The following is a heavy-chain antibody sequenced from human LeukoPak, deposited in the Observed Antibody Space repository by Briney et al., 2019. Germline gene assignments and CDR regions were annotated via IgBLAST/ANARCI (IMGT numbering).Heavy chain of an antibody. V-gene: IGHV3-30-3*01. Sequence: PGGSLRLSCAASGFIFRSYAMHWVRQAPGKGLQWVTIISHDGNNKYYAESVRGRFTISRDTSKSTVYLQMNSLGSEDTAVYYCGRQLSRYDYEGDAIDLWGQGTTVTVSS. D-gene: IGHD5-12*01. CDR3: GRQLSRYDYEGDAIDL. CDR2: ISHDGNNK. CDR1: GFIFRSYA. J-gene: IGHJ3*01.